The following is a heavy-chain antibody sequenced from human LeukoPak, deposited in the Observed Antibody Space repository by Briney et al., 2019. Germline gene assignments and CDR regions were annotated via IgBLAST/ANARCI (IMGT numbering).Heavy chain of an antibody. D-gene: IGHD6-19*01. CDR1: GFTFSSFA. Sequence: PGGSLRLSCAASGFTFSSFAMSWVRQAPGQGLEWVSAISDNSGNTYYADSVKGCFTISRDNSENTLYLQMNSLRAEDTALYYCSNGRTSSGTLQHDYWGQGTLVTVSS. J-gene: IGHJ4*02. V-gene: IGHV3-23*01. CDR2: ISDNSGNT. CDR3: SNGRTSSGTLQHDY.